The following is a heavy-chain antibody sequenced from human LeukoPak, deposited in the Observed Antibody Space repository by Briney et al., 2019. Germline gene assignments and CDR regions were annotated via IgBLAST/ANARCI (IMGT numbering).Heavy chain of an antibody. V-gene: IGHV4-34*01. CDR2: INHSGST. Sequence: PSETLSLTCAVYGGSFSGYYLSWIRQPPGKGLEWIGEINHSGSTNYNPSLKSRVTISVDTSKNQFSLKLSSVTAANTAVYYCARAIITIFGVVTVFDYWGQGTLVTVSS. D-gene: IGHD3-3*01. CDR1: GGSFSGYY. J-gene: IGHJ4*02. CDR3: ARAIITIFGVVTVFDY.